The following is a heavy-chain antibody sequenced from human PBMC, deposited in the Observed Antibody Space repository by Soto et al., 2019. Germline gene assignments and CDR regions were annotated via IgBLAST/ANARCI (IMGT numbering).Heavy chain of an antibody. Sequence: ASVKVSCKASGYTFIGYYMHWVRQAPGQGLEWMGWINPNSGGTNYAQKFQGWVTMTRDTSISTAYMELSRLRSDDTAVYYCARGGQGGIAAAGSYGMDVRGQGTTVTVSS. D-gene: IGHD6-13*01. J-gene: IGHJ6*02. CDR2: INPNSGGT. CDR3: ARGGQGGIAAAGSYGMDV. V-gene: IGHV1-2*04. CDR1: GYTFIGYY.